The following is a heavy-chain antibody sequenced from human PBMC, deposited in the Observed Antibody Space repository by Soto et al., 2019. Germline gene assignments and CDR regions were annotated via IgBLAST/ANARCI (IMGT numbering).Heavy chain of an antibody. CDR1: GFTFSRYA. Sequence: GGSLRLSCAASGFTFSRYAMHWVRQAPGKGLEWVAVISYDGSNKYYADSVKGRFTISRDNSKNTLYLQMNSLRAEDTAVYYCAKLEGLRDSYDAFDIWGQGTMVTVSS. D-gene: IGHD4-17*01. J-gene: IGHJ3*02. V-gene: IGHV3-30*18. CDR3: AKLEGLRDSYDAFDI. CDR2: ISYDGSNK.